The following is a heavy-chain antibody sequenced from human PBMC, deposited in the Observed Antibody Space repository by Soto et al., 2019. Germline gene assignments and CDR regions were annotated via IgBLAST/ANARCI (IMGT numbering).Heavy chain of an antibody. CDR2: FNPEDAET. D-gene: IGHD2-15*01. Sequence: QVQLVQSGAEVKKPGASVKVSCKVSGYTLSELYIHWVRQAPAKGHEWMGGFNPEDAETIYAQKFQGSVTMTQYTSTDTAYMELSSLTSEDTTVYYCATVGRVAHSYFDYWGQGALVTVSS. CDR1: GYTLSELY. J-gene: IGHJ4*02. V-gene: IGHV1-24*01. CDR3: ATVGRVAHSYFDY.